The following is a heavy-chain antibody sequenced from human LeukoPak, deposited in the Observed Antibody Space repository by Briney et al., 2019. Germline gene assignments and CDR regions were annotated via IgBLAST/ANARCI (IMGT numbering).Heavy chain of an antibody. D-gene: IGHD6-19*01. V-gene: IGHV3-21*01. CDR1: AFTFSSYS. CDR3: ARVPLGWYFDY. Sequence: KSGGSLTLSCAASAFTFSSYSMNWVRQAPGKGLEWVSSISSSSSYIYYADSVKGRLTISRDNAKNSLYLQMNRLRAEDTAVYYCARVPLGWYFDYWGQGTLVTVSS. CDR2: ISSSSSYI. J-gene: IGHJ4*02.